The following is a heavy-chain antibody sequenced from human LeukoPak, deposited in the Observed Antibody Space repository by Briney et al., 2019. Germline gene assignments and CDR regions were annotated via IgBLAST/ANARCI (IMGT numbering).Heavy chain of an antibody. CDR1: GFTFSSYA. Sequence: PGGSLRLSCAASGFTFSSYAISWVRQAPGKGLEWVSAISGSGGSTYYADSVKGRFTISRDNSKNTLYLQMNSLRAEDTAVYYCAKDQPYDFWSGRGSYYFDYWGQGTLVTVSS. D-gene: IGHD3-3*01. CDR3: AKDQPYDFWSGRGSYYFDY. J-gene: IGHJ4*02. V-gene: IGHV3-23*01. CDR2: ISGSGGST.